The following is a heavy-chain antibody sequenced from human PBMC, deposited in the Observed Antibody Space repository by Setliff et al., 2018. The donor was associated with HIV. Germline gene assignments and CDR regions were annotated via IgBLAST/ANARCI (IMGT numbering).Heavy chain of an antibody. CDR3: TTDRLGCSSTICYNALDI. D-gene: IGHD2-2*01. V-gene: IGHV3-49*03. CDR2: IRSKTYGGTT. Sequence: PGGSLRLSCTASGFTFGDYAMSWFRQAPGKGLEWISFIRSKTYGGTTEYAASVKGRFTISRDDSKNSLYLQMNSLKTEDTAVYYCTTDRLGCSSTICYNALDIWGQGTMVTVSS. CDR1: GFTFGDYA. J-gene: IGHJ3*02.